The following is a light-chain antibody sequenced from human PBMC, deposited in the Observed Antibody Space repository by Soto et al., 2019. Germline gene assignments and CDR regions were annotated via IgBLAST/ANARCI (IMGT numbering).Light chain of an antibody. Sequence: EIVLTQSPGTLSLSPGERATLSCRASQSVSSSYLAWYQQKPGQAPRLLIYVASSRATVIPDRFSGSGSGTDFTHTISRLEPEDFAVYYCQQYGSSGYTFGQGTKLEIK. CDR3: QQYGSSGYT. V-gene: IGKV3-20*01. CDR1: QSVSSSY. J-gene: IGKJ2*01. CDR2: VAS.